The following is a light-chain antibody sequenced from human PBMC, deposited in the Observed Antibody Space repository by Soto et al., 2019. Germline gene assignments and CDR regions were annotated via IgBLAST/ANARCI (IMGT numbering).Light chain of an antibody. CDR2: DAS. J-gene: IGKJ4*01. V-gene: IGKV3-20*01. Sequence: EIVLTQSPGTLSLSPGERATLSCRASQSVSSSYLAWYQQRSGQAPRLLIYDASSRATGIPDRFSGSGSGTDFTLTISRLEPEDFAVYYCQQYGSSPPITFGGGSKVEIK. CDR1: QSVSSSY. CDR3: QQYGSSPPIT.